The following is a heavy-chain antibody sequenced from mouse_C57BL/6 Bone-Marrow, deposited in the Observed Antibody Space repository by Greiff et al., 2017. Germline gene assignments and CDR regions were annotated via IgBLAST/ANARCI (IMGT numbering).Heavy chain of an antibody. CDR1: GFTFSSYA. CDR2: ISDGGSYT. V-gene: IGHV5-4*03. Sequence: EVKLVESGGGLVKPGGSLKLSCAASGFTFSSYAMSWVRQTPEKRLEWVATISDGGSYTYYPDNVKGRFTISRDNAKNNLYLQMSHLKSEDTAMYYCARCGSSDGWYFDVWGTGTTVTVSS. J-gene: IGHJ1*03. D-gene: IGHD1-1*01. CDR3: ARCGSSDGWYFDV.